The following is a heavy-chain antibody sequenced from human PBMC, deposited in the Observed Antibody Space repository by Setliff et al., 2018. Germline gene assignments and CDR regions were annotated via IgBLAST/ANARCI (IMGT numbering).Heavy chain of an antibody. CDR2: XXHXXST. CDR1: GGSLSDYY. V-gene: IGHV4-34*01. D-gene: IGHD1-1*01. CDR3: ARGPNWEFIHF. J-gene: IGHJ4*02. Sequence: TLSLTCAVSGGSLSDYYWSWFRQPPGKELEWIGXXXHXXSTNYXXSLKSRVTISEDTSKNHFSLQLSSLTAADTAVYYCARGPNWEFIHFWGQGTLVTVSS.